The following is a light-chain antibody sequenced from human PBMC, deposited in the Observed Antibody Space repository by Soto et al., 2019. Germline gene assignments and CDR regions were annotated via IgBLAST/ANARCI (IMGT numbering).Light chain of an antibody. Sequence: EIVLTQSPGTLSLSPGERASLSCRASHSVSSSYLAWYQQKPGQAPSLLIYGASSRATGIPDRFSGSGSGTDFTLPINRLEPEDFAVYYCQQYGSSPPYTFGQGTKLEIK. CDR1: HSVSSSY. CDR2: GAS. V-gene: IGKV3-20*01. J-gene: IGKJ2*01. CDR3: QQYGSSPPYT.